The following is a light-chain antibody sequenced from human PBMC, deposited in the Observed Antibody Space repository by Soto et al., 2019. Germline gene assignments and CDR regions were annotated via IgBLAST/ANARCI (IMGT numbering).Light chain of an antibody. Sequence: HSALTQPASVSGSPGQSITISCTGTSSDVGNYKYVSWYQQHPGKAPKLVIYEVSHRPSGISDRFSGSKSGNTASLTISGLQVEDEADYYCSSYATSSPYVFGPGTKVTVL. CDR2: EVS. CDR3: SSYATSSPYV. V-gene: IGLV2-14*01. CDR1: SSDVGNYKY. J-gene: IGLJ1*01.